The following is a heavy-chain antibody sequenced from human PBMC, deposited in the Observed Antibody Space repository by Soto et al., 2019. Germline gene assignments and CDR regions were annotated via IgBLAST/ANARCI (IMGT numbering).Heavy chain of an antibody. V-gene: IGHV1-69*13. Sequence: AGKVSCKACGGTFSSYAIRWGRQAPGQRVEWMGGVIPIFGTANYAQKFQGRVTITADESTSTTYMEPSSLRSEDTALYYCARGRSAPTVVTRAGVGFGYWGQGTLVTVSS. J-gene: IGHJ4*02. CDR1: GGTFSSYA. CDR2: VIPIFGTA. D-gene: IGHD4-17*01. CDR3: ARGRSAPTVVTRAGVGFGY.